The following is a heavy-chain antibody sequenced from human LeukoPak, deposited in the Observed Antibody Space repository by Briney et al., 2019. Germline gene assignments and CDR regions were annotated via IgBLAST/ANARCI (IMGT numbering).Heavy chain of an antibody. V-gene: IGHV4-31*03. J-gene: IGHJ4*02. CDR2: IYYSGST. CDR1: GGSISSGGYY. CDR3: ARGGSRSWYGGFGSHYFDY. D-gene: IGHD6-13*01. Sequence: PSETLSLTCTVSGGSISSGGYYWSWIRQHPGKGLEWIGYIYYSGSTYYNPSLKSRVTISVDTSKNQFSLKLSSVTAADTAVYYCARGGSRSWYGGFGSHYFDYWGQGTLVTVSS.